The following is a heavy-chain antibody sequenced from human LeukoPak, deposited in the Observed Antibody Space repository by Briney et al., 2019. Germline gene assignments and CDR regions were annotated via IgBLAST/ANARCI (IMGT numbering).Heavy chain of an antibody. D-gene: IGHD1-26*01. Sequence: GASVKVSCKASTYTFTSYDINWVRQATGQGLEWMGWINPNSGNTGYAQKFQGRVTLTRNTSITTAYMELTSLRSEDTAVYYCARGKVGAIINWLDPWGQGTLVTVSS. V-gene: IGHV1-8*01. J-gene: IGHJ5*02. CDR3: ARGKVGAIINWLDP. CDR2: INPNSGNT. CDR1: TYTFTSYD.